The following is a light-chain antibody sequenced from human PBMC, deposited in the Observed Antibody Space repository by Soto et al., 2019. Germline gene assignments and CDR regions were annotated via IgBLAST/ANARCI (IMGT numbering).Light chain of an antibody. CDR3: VLYMGSGISV. Sequence: QTVVTQEPWFSVSPGGTVTLTCGLTSGSVSTSYYPSWYQQTPGQAPRTLIYSTNTRSTGVPDRFSGSILGNTAALTITGAQADDECDYYCVLYMGSGISVFGGGTKVTVL. CDR1: SGSVSTSYY. V-gene: IGLV8-61*01. J-gene: IGLJ2*01. CDR2: STN.